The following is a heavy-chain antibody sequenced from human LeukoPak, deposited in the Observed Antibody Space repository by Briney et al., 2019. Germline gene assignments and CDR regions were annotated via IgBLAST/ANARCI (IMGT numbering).Heavy chain of an antibody. Sequence: GGSLRLSCAATGFTVSSNYMSWVRQAPGQGLEWVSVIYSGGSTYYADSVKGRFTISRDNSKNTLYLQMNSLRAEDTAVYYCARDVRPTVAATQIDYWGQGTLVTVSS. CDR1: GFTVSSNY. D-gene: IGHD2-15*01. CDR3: ARDVRPTVAATQIDY. CDR2: IYSGGST. V-gene: IGHV3-66*01. J-gene: IGHJ4*02.